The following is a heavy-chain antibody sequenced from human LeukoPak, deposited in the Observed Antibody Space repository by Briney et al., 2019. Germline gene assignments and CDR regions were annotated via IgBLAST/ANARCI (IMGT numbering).Heavy chain of an antibody. D-gene: IGHD3-16*02. CDR3: TTGTGRLGELSPFDY. J-gene: IGHJ4*02. V-gene: IGHV3-15*01. Sequence: GGSLRLSCAASGFTFSNAWMSWVRQAPGKGLEWVGRIKSKTDGGTTDYAAPVKGRFTTSRDDSQNTLHLQMNSLKTEDTAVYYCTTGTGRLGELSPFDYWGQGTLVTVSS. CDR2: IKSKTDGGTT. CDR1: GFTFSNAW.